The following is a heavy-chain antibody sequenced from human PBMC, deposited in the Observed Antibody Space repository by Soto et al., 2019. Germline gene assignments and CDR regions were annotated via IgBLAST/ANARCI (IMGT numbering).Heavy chain of an antibody. J-gene: IGHJ4*02. D-gene: IGHD6-19*01. CDR2: ISSSGSTI. Sequence: TGGSLRLSCAASGFTFSDYYMSWIRQAPGKGLEWVSYISSSGSTIYYADSVKGRFTISRDNAKNSLYLQMNSLRDEDTAVYYCARDLEQWPNPYYFDYWGQGTLVTVSS. CDR1: GFTFSDYY. V-gene: IGHV3-11*04. CDR3: ARDLEQWPNPYYFDY.